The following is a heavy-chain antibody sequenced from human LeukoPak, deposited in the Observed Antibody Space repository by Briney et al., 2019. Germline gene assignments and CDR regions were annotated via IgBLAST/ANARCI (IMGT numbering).Heavy chain of an antibody. V-gene: IGHV4-59*08. D-gene: IGHD6-13*01. Sequence: SETLSLTCTVSGGSISSYYWSWIRQPPGKGLEWIGYIYYSGSTNYNPSLKSRVTISVDTSKNQFSLKLSSVTAADTAVYYCARHGGYSSSWYKAPDYWGQGTLVTVSS. CDR2: IYYSGST. J-gene: IGHJ4*02. CDR3: ARHGGYSSSWYKAPDY. CDR1: GGSISSYY.